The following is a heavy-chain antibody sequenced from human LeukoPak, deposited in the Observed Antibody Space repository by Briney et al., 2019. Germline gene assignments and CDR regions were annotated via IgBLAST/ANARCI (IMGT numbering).Heavy chain of an antibody. CDR3: AKGRGTTVTAAANY. CDR2: ISGTGGTT. CDR1: GFTFSNYS. J-gene: IGHJ4*02. V-gene: IGHV3-23*01. Sequence: GGSLRLSCAASGFTFSNYSMSWVRQAPGKGLEWVSTISGTGGTTDYADSVKGRFTISRDNSKNTLFLQFNSLRADDTAVYYCAKGRGTTVTAAANYWGQGTLVTVSS. D-gene: IGHD4-17*01.